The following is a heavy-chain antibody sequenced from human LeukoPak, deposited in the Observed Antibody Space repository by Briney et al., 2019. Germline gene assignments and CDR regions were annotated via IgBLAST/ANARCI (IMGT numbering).Heavy chain of an antibody. Sequence: KPGGSLRLSCAASGFTFSSYSMSWVRQAPGKGLEWVSSISSSSSYIYYADSVKGRFTISRDNAKNSLYMQMNSLRAEDTAVYYCARGAHYYDSSGYYPDAFDIWGQGTMVTVSS. D-gene: IGHD3-22*01. V-gene: IGHV3-21*01. CDR1: GFTFSSYS. CDR2: ISSSSSYI. CDR3: ARGAHYYDSSGYYPDAFDI. J-gene: IGHJ3*02.